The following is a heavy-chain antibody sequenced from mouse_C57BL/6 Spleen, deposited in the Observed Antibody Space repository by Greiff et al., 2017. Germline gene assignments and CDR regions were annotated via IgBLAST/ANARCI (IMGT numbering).Heavy chain of an antibody. J-gene: IGHJ4*01. CDR2: IYPRSGNT. CDR1: GYTFTSYG. D-gene: IGHD4-1*01. V-gene: IGHV1-81*01. Sequence: VMLVESGAELARPGASVKLSCKASGYTFTSYGISWVKQRTGQGLEWIGEIYPRSGNTYYNEKFKGKATLTADKSSSTAYMELRSLTSEDSAVYFCARYWDDYYYAMDYWGQGTSVTVSS. CDR3: ARYWDDYYYAMDY.